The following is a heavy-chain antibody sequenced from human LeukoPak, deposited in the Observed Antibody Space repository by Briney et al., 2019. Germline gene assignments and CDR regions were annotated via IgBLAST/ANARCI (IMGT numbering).Heavy chain of an antibody. Sequence: SVKVSCKASGGTFSSYAISWVRQAPGQGLEWMGRIIPILGIANYAQKFQGRVTITADKSTSTAYMELSSLRSEDTAVYYCASRRCEGCGAGAATDASDIWGQGTMVTVSS. CDR2: IIPILGIA. J-gene: IGHJ3*02. CDR1: GGTFSSYA. V-gene: IGHV1-69*04. CDR3: ASRRCEGCGAGAATDASDI. D-gene: IGHD3-10*01.